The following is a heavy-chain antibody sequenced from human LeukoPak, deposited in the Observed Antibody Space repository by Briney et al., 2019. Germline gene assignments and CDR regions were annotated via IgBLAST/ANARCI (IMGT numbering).Heavy chain of an antibody. V-gene: IGHV4-61*05. CDR1: GGSISSSSYY. CDR3: ARGSYYDFWSGTLRWFDP. Sequence: TSETLSLTCTVSGGSISSSSYYWGWIRQPPGKGLEWIGYIHYSGRTNYNPSLKSRVTSSVDTSKNQFSLKLSSVTAADTAVYYCARGSYYDFWSGTLRWFDPWGQGTLVTVSS. J-gene: IGHJ5*02. CDR2: IHYSGRT. D-gene: IGHD3-3*01.